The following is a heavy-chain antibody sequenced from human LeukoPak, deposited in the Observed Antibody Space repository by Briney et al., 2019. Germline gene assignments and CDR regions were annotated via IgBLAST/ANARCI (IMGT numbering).Heavy chain of an antibody. CDR2: IYYSGST. CDR1: GASISSYY. J-gene: IGHJ4*02. CDR3: ARAEVLISHLV. Sequence: SETLSLTCTVSGASISSYYWGWIRQPPGKGLEWIGSIYYSGSTYYNPSLKSRVTISVDTSKNQFSLKLSSVTAADTAVYYCARAEVLISHLVWGQGTLVTVSS. D-gene: IGHD3-16*01. V-gene: IGHV4-39*07.